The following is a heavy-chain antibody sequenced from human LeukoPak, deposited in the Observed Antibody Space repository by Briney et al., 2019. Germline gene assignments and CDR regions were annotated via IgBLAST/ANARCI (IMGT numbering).Heavy chain of an antibody. CDR1: GFTFSIYA. V-gene: IGHV3-30*04. CDR2: K. CDR3: ARGSLGTIAVAGTLDY. J-gene: IGHJ4*02. Sequence: GGSLRLSCAASGFTFSIYAIHWVRQAPGKGLEWVAVKYYADSVKGRFTISRDNSKNTLYLQMNSLRAEDTAVYYCARGSLGTIAVAGTLDYWGQGTLVTVSS. D-gene: IGHD6-19*01.